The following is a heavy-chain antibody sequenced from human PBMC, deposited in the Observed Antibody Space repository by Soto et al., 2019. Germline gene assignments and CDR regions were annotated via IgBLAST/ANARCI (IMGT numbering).Heavy chain of an antibody. V-gene: IGHV3-33*01. CDR3: ARELYYYYGMDV. CDR2: IWYDGSNK. J-gene: IGHJ6*02. Sequence: GGSLRLSCAASGFTFSSYGMHWVRQAPGKGLEWVAVIWYDGSNKYYADSVKGRFTISRDNSKNTLYLQMNSLRAEDSAVYYCARELYYYYGMDVWGQGTTVTVSS. CDR1: GFTFSSYG.